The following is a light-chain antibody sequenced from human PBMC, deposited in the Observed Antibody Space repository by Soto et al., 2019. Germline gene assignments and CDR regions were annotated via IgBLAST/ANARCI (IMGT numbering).Light chain of an antibody. V-gene: IGKV4-1*01. J-gene: IGKJ2*01. Sequence: DIVMTQSPASLAVSLGERATINCKSSQSVLYSSNNRDSLAWYQQKPGLPPKLLIYWAAIRASGVPDRFSGGGSGTDFTLTISSLQAEEVAVYYCQQYYSTMYTFGQGTKLDIK. CDR3: QQYYSTMYT. CDR1: QSVLYSSNNRDS. CDR2: WAA.